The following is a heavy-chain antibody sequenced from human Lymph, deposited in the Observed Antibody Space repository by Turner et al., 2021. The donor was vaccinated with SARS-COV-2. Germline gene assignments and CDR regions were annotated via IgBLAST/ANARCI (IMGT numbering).Heavy chain of an antibody. CDR1: GYTLTELS. J-gene: IGHJ6*02. V-gene: IGHV1-24*01. D-gene: IGHD2-15*01. CDR3: ATVLCTGSSCYYYGMDV. CDR2: FDPEDGEI. Sequence: QVQLVQSGAEVKKPGASVKVSRKVSGYTLTELSMHWVRQAPGKGLEWMGGFDPEDGEIIYAQKFQGRVTMTEDTSTDTAYMELSSLRSEDTAVYYCATVLCTGSSCYYYGMDVWGQGTTVTVSS.